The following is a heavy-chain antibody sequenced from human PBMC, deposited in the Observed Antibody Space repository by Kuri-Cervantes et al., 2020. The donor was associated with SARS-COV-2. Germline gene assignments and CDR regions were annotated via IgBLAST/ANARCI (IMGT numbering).Heavy chain of an antibody. CDR1: GGSLSGYY. Sequence: GSLRLSCAVYGGSLSGYYWSWIRQPPGKGLEWIGEIKHSGSTNYNPSLKSRVTISVDTSKNQFSLKLSSVTAAETAVYYCARGFEPYYYGMDVWGQGTTVTVSS. CDR3: ARGFEPYYYGMDV. CDR2: IKHSGST. J-gene: IGHJ6*02. V-gene: IGHV4-34*01.